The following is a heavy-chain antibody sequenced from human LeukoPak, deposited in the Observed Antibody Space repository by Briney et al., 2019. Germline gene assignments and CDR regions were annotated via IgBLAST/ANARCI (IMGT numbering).Heavy chain of an antibody. D-gene: IGHD6-19*01. CDR1: GFTVSSNY. Sequence: GGSLRLSCAASGFTVSSNYMSWVRQAPGKGLEWVSVIYSGGNTYYTDSVKSRFTISRDDSKNTLYLQMNSLRPEDTAVYYCARGGYSSGWFHAFDIWGQGTMVTVSS. CDR3: ARGGYSSGWFHAFDI. CDR2: IYSGGNT. J-gene: IGHJ3*02. V-gene: IGHV3-66*02.